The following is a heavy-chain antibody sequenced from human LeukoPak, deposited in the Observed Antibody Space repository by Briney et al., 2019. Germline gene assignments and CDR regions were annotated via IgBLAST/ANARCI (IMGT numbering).Heavy chain of an antibody. Sequence: SLRLSCAASGFTFDDYAMHWVRQAPGKGLEWVSGISWNSGSIGCADSVKGRFTISRDNAKNSLYLQMNSLRAEDTALYYCAKAAQYYYDSSGYYSALFDYWGQGTLVTVSS. J-gene: IGHJ4*02. V-gene: IGHV3-9*01. D-gene: IGHD3-22*01. CDR3: AKAAQYYYDSSGYYSALFDY. CDR2: ISWNSGSI. CDR1: GFTFDDYA.